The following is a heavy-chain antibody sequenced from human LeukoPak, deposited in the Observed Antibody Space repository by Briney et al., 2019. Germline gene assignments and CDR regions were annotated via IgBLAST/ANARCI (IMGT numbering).Heavy chain of an antibody. CDR3: ARPETQYSSGLDGFDI. Sequence: PGGSLRLSCAASGFTFSSHAMSWVRQAPGKGLVWVSRINSDGSRTTYADSVKGRFTISRDNAKNTLYLQMNSLRTEDTAVYYCARPETQYSSGLDGFDIWGQGTMVTVSS. D-gene: IGHD6-19*01. CDR1: GFTFSSHA. CDR2: INSDGSRT. J-gene: IGHJ3*02. V-gene: IGHV3-74*01.